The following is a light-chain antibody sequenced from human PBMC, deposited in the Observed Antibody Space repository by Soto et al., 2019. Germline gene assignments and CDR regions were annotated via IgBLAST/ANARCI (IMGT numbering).Light chain of an antibody. J-gene: IGKJ1*01. CDR3: QHYNSYGT. CDR2: GAS. V-gene: IGKV3-20*01. Sequence: EIVLTQSPGTLSLSPGERATLSCRASQSVSSSYLAWYQQKPGQAPRLLIYGASSRATGIPERFSGSGSVTDFTLTISSLQPDDFATYYCQHYNSYGTFGQGTKVDIK. CDR1: QSVSSSY.